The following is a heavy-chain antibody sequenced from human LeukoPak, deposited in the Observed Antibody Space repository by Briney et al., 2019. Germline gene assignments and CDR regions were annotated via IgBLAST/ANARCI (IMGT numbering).Heavy chain of an antibody. CDR3: ARGGVTTKSPTDY. CDR2: INPNSGCT. V-gene: IGHV1-2*02. J-gene: IGHJ4*02. Sequence: ASVKVSCKASGYTFTGYYMHWVRQAPGQGLEWMGWINPNSGCTNYAQKFQGRVTMTRDTSISTAYMELSRLRSDDTAVYYCARGGVTTKSPTDYWGQGTLVTVSS. CDR1: GYTFTGYY. D-gene: IGHD4-17*01.